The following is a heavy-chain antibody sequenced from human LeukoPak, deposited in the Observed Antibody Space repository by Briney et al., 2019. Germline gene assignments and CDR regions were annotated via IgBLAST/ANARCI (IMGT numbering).Heavy chain of an antibody. CDR1: GFTFDDYG. CDR3: ARDRGRYYGSGSHP. V-gene: IGHV3-20*04. Sequence: GGSLRLSCAASGFTFDDYGMSWVRQVPGKGLEWVSGINWNGGSTGYADSVKGRFTISRDNGKNILFLHMSGLRVEDTAFYYCARDRGRYYGSGSHPWGRGTLVTVSS. J-gene: IGHJ5*02. D-gene: IGHD3-10*01. CDR2: INWNGGST.